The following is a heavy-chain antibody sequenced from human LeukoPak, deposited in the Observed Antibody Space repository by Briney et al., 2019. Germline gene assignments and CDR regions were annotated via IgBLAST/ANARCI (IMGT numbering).Heavy chain of an antibody. J-gene: IGHJ6*03. CDR3: ARGEADYYDSSGYSDYYYYYMDV. V-gene: IGHV4-34*01. Sequence: SETLSLTCTVSGDSISSYYWSWIRQPPGKGLEWIGEINHSGSTNYNPSLKSRVTISVDTSKNQFSLKLSSVTAADTAVYYCARGEADYYDSSGYSDYYYYYMDVWGRGTTVTVSS. CDR2: INHSGST. D-gene: IGHD3-22*01. CDR1: GDSISSYY.